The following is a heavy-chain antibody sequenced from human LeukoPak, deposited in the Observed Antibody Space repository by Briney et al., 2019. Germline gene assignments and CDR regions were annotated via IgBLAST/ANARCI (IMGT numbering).Heavy chain of an antibody. Sequence: GGTLSLSCAATAFTFSNHGMNWVRQATGKGLEWLSGVSPPGGGTYYADSVKGRFTISRDDSKNTLSLQMNSLRVEDTAVYYCARDLAWGAFDYWGQGTLVTVSS. CDR1: AFTFSNHG. J-gene: IGHJ4*02. CDR2: VSPPGGGT. V-gene: IGHV3-23*01. CDR3: ARDLAWGAFDY. D-gene: IGHD7-27*01.